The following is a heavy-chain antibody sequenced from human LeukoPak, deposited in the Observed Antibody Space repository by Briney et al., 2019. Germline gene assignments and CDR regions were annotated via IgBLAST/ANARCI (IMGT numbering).Heavy chain of an antibody. D-gene: IGHD3-22*01. V-gene: IGHV3-23*01. CDR2: TSSSDAGT. Sequence: PGGSLRLSCAASGFALSSYAMSWVRQAPGKGLEWVSATSSSDAGTYHAESVRGRFTISRDNSKNTLYLQMNSLRSEDTAVYYCAIGMIVPPGTRFDYYYYYMDVWGKGTTVTISS. CDR1: GFALSSYA. J-gene: IGHJ6*03. CDR3: AIGMIVPPGTRFDYYYYYMDV.